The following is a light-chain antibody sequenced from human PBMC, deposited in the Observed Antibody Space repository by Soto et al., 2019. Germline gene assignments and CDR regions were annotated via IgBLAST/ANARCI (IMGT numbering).Light chain of an antibody. V-gene: IGLV2-8*01. CDR3: TSNAGSHNLL. Sequence: QSALTQPPSASGSPGQSVTISCTGTSSDIGGYNYVSWYQQHPGKAPKLMIYEVTKRPSGVPDRFSGSKSGNTASLTVSGLQAEDEADYYCTSNAGSHNLLFGGGTKLTVL. CDR2: EVT. CDR1: SSDIGGYNY. J-gene: IGLJ2*01.